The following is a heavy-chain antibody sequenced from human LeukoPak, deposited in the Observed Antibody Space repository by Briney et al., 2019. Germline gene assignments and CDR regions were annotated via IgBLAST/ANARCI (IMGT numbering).Heavy chain of an antibody. Sequence: SETLSLTCTVSGGSITSTIYYWGWIRQPPGKGLEWIGNIYYSGSTYYNPSLKSRVTISVDTSKNQFSLKLSSVTAADTAVYYCATSPQYGGYLGQGTLVTVSS. V-gene: IGHV4-39*01. CDR1: GGSITSTIYY. CDR2: IYYSGST. D-gene: IGHD4-23*01. J-gene: IGHJ4*02. CDR3: ATSPQYGGY.